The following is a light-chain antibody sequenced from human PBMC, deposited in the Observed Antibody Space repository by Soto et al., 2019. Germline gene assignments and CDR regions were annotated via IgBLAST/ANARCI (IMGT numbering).Light chain of an antibody. Sequence: DIQMTQSPSTLSASIGDRVTITCRASESISGWLAWYQQKPGKAPKLLIYEASSLQSGVPSRFSGSGSGTEFTLTISSLQPDDFATYYCQRYNGYSRTFGQGTKVEIK. J-gene: IGKJ1*01. CDR2: EAS. CDR3: QRYNGYSRT. V-gene: IGKV1-5*03. CDR1: ESISGW.